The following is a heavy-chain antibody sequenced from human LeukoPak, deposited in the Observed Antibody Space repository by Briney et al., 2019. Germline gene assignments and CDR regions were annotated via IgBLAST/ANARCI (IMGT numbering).Heavy chain of an antibody. CDR3: ARYGFSSVWQGGWHAFDI. D-gene: IGHD6-25*01. Sequence: GASVKVSCKASGYTFTSYYVHWVRQAPGQGLQWMGIINPASGDTNYAQNLQGRVTMSRDMSTSTVYMELSRLRSADTAVYYCARYGFSSVWQGGWHAFDIWGHGTMVTVSS. CDR1: GYTFTSYY. V-gene: IGHV1-46*04. CDR2: INPASGDT. J-gene: IGHJ3*02.